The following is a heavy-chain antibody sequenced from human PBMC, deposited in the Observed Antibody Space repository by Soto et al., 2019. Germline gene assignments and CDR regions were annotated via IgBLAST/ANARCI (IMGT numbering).Heavy chain of an antibody. J-gene: IGHJ6*02. CDR2: IYYSGST. CDR1: GGSISSGGYY. CDR3: ASYYGGNLGYYYYGMDV. V-gene: IGHV4-31*03. D-gene: IGHD4-17*01. Sequence: QVQLQESGPGLVKPSQTLSLTCTVSGGSISSGGYYWSWIRQHPGKGLEWIGDIYYSGSTYYNPSLKSRVTISGDTPKNQFSLKLSSVTAADTAVYYCASYYGGNLGYYYYGMDVWGQGTTVTVSS.